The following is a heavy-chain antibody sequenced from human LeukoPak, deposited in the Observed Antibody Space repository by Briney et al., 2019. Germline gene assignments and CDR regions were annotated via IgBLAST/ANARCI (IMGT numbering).Heavy chain of an antibody. V-gene: IGHV1-3*01. J-gene: IGHJ3*02. Sequence: ASVKVSCKASGCTFTSYAMHWVRQAPGQRLEWMGWINAGNGNTKYSQKFQGRVTITRDTSASTAYMELSSLRSEDTAVYYCARVIGARYCSSTSCPDAFDIWGRGTMVTVSS. D-gene: IGHD2-2*01. CDR2: INAGNGNT. CDR3: ARVIGARYCSSTSCPDAFDI. CDR1: GCTFTSYA.